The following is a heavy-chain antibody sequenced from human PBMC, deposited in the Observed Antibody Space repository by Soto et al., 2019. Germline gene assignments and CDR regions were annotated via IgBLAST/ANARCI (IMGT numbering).Heavy chain of an antibody. CDR1: GGSISSGGYY. D-gene: IGHD6-13*01. V-gene: IGHV4-31*03. Sequence: QVQLQESGPGLVKPSQTLPLTCTVSGGSISSGGYYWSWIRQHPGKGLEWIGYIYYSGSTYYNPSLKSRVTISVDTSKNQFSLKLSSVTAADTAVYDCARAPPIAAAGEGYYYYGMDVWGQGTTVTVSS. CDR2: IYYSGST. J-gene: IGHJ6*02. CDR3: ARAPPIAAAGEGYYYYGMDV.